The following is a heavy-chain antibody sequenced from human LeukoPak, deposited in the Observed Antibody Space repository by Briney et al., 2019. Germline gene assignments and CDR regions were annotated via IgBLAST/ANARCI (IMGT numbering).Heavy chain of an antibody. CDR3: ARHYYDYVWGSYGIDY. D-gene: IGHD3-16*01. CDR1: GYSFTRHW. Sequence: GESLKISCQGSGYSFTRHWIGWVRQMPGKALEWMAVIYPDDSDTRYSPSFQGQVTISADKSISTAYLQWSSLKASDTAMYYCARHYYDYVWGSYGIDYWGQGTLVTVSS. V-gene: IGHV5-51*01. CDR2: IYPDDSDT. J-gene: IGHJ4*02.